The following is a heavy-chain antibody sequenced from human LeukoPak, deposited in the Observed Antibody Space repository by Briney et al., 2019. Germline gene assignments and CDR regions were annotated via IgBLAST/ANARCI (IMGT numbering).Heavy chain of an antibody. CDR3: ARGPYTSGPYYYYHMDV. CDR1: GYTFTSYA. CDR2: INTNTGNP. J-gene: IGHJ6*02. Sequence: ASVKVSCKASGYTFTSYAMHWVRQAPGQGLEWMGWINTNTGNPTYARGFTGRFVFSLDTSVTTAYLQISSLKAEDTALYYCARGPYTSGPYYYYHMDVWGQGTTVTVSS. D-gene: IGHD6-19*01. V-gene: IGHV7-4-1*02.